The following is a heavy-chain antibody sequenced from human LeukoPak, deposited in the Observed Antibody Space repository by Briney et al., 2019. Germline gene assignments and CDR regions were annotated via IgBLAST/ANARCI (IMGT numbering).Heavy chain of an antibody. Sequence: SETLSLTCTVSGGSISSSSYYWGWIRQPPGKGLEWIGSIYYSGSTYYNPSLKSRVTISVDTSKNQFSLRLSSVTAADTAEYYCARHIYVWGSYPDNWGQGTLVTVSS. J-gene: IGHJ4*02. CDR2: IYYSGST. D-gene: IGHD3-16*02. CDR1: GGSISSSSYY. V-gene: IGHV4-39*01. CDR3: ARHIYVWGSYPDN.